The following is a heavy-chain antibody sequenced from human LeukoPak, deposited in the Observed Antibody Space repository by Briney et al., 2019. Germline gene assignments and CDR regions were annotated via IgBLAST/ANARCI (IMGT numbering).Heavy chain of an antibody. J-gene: IGHJ4*02. CDR2: IYSGGST. Sequence: GGSLRLSCAASGFTFSSYSMNWVRQAPGKGLEWVSVIYSGGSTYYADSVKGRFTISRDNSKNTLYLQMNSLRAEDTAVYYCARDKRGYSYGSDYWGQGTLVTVSS. D-gene: IGHD5-18*01. V-gene: IGHV3-66*01. CDR1: GFTFSSYS. CDR3: ARDKRGYSYGSDY.